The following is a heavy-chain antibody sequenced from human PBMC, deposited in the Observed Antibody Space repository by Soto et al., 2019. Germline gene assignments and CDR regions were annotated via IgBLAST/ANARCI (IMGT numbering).Heavy chain of an antibody. D-gene: IGHD6-19*01. J-gene: IGHJ5*02. CDR2: ISYDGSNK. CDR1: GFSFSTYG. Sequence: QVQLVESGGGVVQPGRSLRLSCAASGFSFSTYGMHWVHQAPGKGLEWVAVISYDGSNKYYADSVKGRFTISRDNSKNTVYLQMNSLRDEDTAVYYCAKTSSSGWYYPWFDPWGQGTLVTVSS. CDR3: AKTSSSGWYYPWFDP. V-gene: IGHV3-30*18.